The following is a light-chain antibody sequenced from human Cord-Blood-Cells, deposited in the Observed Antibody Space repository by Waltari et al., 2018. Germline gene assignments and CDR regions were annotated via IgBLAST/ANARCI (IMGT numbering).Light chain of an antibody. CDR1: QSISRY. Sequence: DIQMTQSPSSLSASVGDRVTITCRASQSISRYLNRYQKKPGKAHKHLTYAASSLQSGVPPTFSGSGSVTDVTLTISSLRPEDFATYYSQQSYSTPFTFGPGTKVDIK. V-gene: IGKV1-39*01. J-gene: IGKJ3*01. CDR2: AAS. CDR3: QQSYSTPFT.